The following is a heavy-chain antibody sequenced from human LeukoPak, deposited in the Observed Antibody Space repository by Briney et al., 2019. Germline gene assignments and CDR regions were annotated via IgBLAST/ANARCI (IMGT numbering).Heavy chain of an antibody. CDR1: GYSFTSYW. D-gene: IGHD3-9*01. V-gene: IGHV5-51*01. CDR2: IYPGDSDT. Sequence: GESLKISCKGSGYSFTSYWIGWVRQMPGKVLEWMGNIYPGDSDTRYSPPFQGQVTLSADKSTNTAYLQWSSLKASDTVFFFRQKTAYDILTGSSFDYWGLGILVTVSS. J-gene: IGHJ4*02. CDR3: QKTAYDILTGSSFDY.